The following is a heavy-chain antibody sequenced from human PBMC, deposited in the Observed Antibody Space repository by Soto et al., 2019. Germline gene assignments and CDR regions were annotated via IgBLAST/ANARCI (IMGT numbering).Heavy chain of an antibody. D-gene: IGHD2-2*01. Sequence: PSETLSLTCTVSSGSITSGGYYWSWIRQLPGKGLEYIGYIYHSGSTYYNPSLKSRLTISVDTSKNQFSLKLTSVTAADTAVYYCARGPDGYPLLYFAYWGQGTLVTVSS. CDR1: SGSITSGGYY. CDR3: ARGPDGYPLLYFAY. V-gene: IGHV4-31*03. CDR2: IYHSGST. J-gene: IGHJ4*02.